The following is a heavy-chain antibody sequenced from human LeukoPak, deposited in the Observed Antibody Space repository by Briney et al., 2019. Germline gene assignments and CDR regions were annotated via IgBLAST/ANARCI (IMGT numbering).Heavy chain of an antibody. Sequence: ASVKVSCKASGYTFTSYGISWVRQAPGQGLEWMGWISAYNGNTNYAQKLQGRVTMTTDTSTSTVYMELRSLRSDDTAVYYCARVGGDIVVVPAASNWFDLWGQGTLVTVSS. D-gene: IGHD2-2*01. CDR2: ISAYNGNT. CDR1: GYTFTSYG. CDR3: ARVGGDIVVVPAASNWFDL. J-gene: IGHJ5*02. V-gene: IGHV1-18*01.